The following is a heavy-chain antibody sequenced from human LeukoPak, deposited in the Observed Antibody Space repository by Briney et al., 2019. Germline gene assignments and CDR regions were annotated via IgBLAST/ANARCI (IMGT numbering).Heavy chain of an antibody. V-gene: IGHV3-33*01. CDR3: AREEWELLPSLDY. J-gene: IGHJ4*02. CDR2: IWFDGSNR. CDR1: GFIFSSYA. D-gene: IGHD1-26*01. Sequence: PGGSLRLSCAASGFIFSSYAMHWVRQAPGKGPEWVAIIWFDGSNRYYAESVEGRFTISRDNSKNTLYLQMNSLRAEDTAVYYCAREEWELLPSLDYWGQGTLVTVSS.